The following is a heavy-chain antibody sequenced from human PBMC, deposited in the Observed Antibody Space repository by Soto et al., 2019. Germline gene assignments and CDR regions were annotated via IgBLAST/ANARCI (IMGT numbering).Heavy chain of an antibody. CDR3: ARDSCSSTSCYGWFDP. CDR2: IYYSGST. V-gene: IGHV4-59*01. D-gene: IGHD2-2*01. J-gene: IGHJ5*02. Sequence: PETLSLTCTVSGGSISSYYWSWIRQPPGKGLEWIGYIYYSGSTNYNPSLKSRVTISVDTSKNQFSLKLSSVTAADTAVYYCARDSCSSTSCYGWFDPWGQGTLVTVSS. CDR1: GGSISSYY.